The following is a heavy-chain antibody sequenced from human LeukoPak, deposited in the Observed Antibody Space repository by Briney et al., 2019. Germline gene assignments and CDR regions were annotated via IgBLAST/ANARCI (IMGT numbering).Heavy chain of an antibody. D-gene: IGHD4-17*01. Sequence: ASVKVSCKASGYTFTGYYMHWVRQAPGQGLEWMGWINPNSGGTNYAQKFQGRVTVTRDTSISTAYMELSRLRSDDTAVYYCARDVPTTVTTYVQYYFDYWGQGTLVTVSS. V-gene: IGHV1-2*02. J-gene: IGHJ4*02. CDR3: ARDVPTTVTTYVQYYFDY. CDR1: GYTFTGYY. CDR2: INPNSGGT.